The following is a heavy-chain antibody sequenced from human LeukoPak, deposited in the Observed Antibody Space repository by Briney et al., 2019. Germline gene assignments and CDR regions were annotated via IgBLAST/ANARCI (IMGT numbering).Heavy chain of an antibody. CDR1: GFTFSNYG. D-gene: IGHD3-16*02. Sequence: PGRSLRLSCAASGFTFSNYGMHWVRQAPRKGLEWVAIISSDGNNKYYLDSVKGRFTISRDNSKNTLYLQMNSLRAEDTAVYYCGRGIIGYGTDVWGQGTTVAVSS. V-gene: IGHV3-30*03. CDR2: ISSDGNNK. CDR3: GRGIIGYGTDV. J-gene: IGHJ6*02.